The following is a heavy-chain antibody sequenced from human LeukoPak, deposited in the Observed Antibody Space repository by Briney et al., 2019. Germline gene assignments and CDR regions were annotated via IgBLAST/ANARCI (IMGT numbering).Heavy chain of an antibody. CDR3: ARGDDYKSTLFDY. V-gene: IGHV4-59*01. Sequence: SETLSLTCSVSAGAISTYYWSWIRQPPGKGLEWIGHIYYNGNTNYSPSLKSRVTISIDMSKNQFSLKLTSATAADTAVYYCARGDDYKSTLFDYWGQGTLVTVSS. D-gene: IGHD5-12*01. J-gene: IGHJ4*02. CDR1: AGAISTYY. CDR2: IYYNGNT.